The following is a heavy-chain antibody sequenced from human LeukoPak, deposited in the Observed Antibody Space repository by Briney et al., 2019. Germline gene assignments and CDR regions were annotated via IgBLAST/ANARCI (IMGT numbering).Heavy chain of an antibody. J-gene: IGHJ4*02. V-gene: IGHV1-2*02. Sequence: ASVKVSCKASGYTFTGYYMHWVRQAPGQGLEWTGWINPNSGGTNYAQKFQGRVTMTRDTSISTAYMELSRLRSDDTAVYYCARARITMVRGVNPPANYWGQGTLVTVSS. D-gene: IGHD3-10*01. CDR1: GYTFTGYY. CDR3: ARARITMVRGVNPPANY. CDR2: INPNSGGT.